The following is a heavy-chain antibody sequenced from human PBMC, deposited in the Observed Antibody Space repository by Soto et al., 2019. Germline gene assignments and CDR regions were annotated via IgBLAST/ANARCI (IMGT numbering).Heavy chain of an antibody. Sequence: GGSLRLSCAASGFTFSSYAMSWVRQAPGKGLEWVSAISGSGGSTYYADSVKGRFTISRDNSKNTLYLQMNSLRAEDTAVYYCAEDYTSGYYSYYFDYWGQGTLVTVS. V-gene: IGHV3-23*01. CDR1: GFTFSSYA. D-gene: IGHD3-22*01. CDR3: AEDYTSGYYSYYFDY. CDR2: ISGSGGST. J-gene: IGHJ4*02.